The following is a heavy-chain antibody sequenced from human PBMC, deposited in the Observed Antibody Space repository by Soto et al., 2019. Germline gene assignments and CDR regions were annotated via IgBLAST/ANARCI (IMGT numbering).Heavy chain of an antibody. V-gene: IGHV3-72*01. Sequence: GPLRLSCEVSGFTFSDHYMDWVRQAPGKGLEWVGRSRNKANSFSTAYAPSVKGRFTISRDDSKSSLYLQMNSLKTDDTAVYYCTRIAYNYGPGDYWGQGTLVTVSS. CDR2: SRNKANSFST. CDR1: GFTFSDHY. D-gene: IGHD2-21*01. J-gene: IGHJ4*02. CDR3: TRIAYNYGPGDY.